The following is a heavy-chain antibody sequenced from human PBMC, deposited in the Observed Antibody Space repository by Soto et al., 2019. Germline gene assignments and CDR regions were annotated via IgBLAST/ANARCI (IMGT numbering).Heavy chain of an antibody. CDR2: IMPTVDSA. CDR1: GGTLSDYA. CDR3: AVAAVREILTEQSSGMAV. V-gene: IGHV1-69*13. Sequence: SVKVSCKASGGTLSDYAVSWVRQARGQGLEWMGGIMPTVDSANYAQKFQGRLTITADESTSTANMELSSLTSDDTAIYYCAVAAVREILTEQSSGMAVWGQGTTVTAP. J-gene: IGHJ6*02. D-gene: IGHD3-10*01.